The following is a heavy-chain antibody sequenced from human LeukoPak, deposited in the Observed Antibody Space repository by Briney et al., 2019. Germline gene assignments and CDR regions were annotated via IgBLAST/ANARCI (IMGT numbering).Heavy chain of an antibody. D-gene: IGHD2-2*01. V-gene: IGHV4-34*01. CDR2: INHSGST. CDR1: GGSFSGYY. CDR3: ARGFGSSSTSADY. J-gene: IGHJ4*02. Sequence: PSETLSLTCAVYGGSFSGYYWSWIRQPPGKGLEWIGEINHSGSTNYNPSLKSRVTISVDTSKNQFSLKLSSVTAADTAVYYCARGFGSSSTSADYWGQGTLVTVSS.